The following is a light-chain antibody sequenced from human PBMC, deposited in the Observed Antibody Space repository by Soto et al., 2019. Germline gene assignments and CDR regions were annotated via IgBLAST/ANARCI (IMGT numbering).Light chain of an antibody. J-gene: IGKJ1*01. Sequence: EIVMTQSPATLSVSPGERATLSCRASQSVSSNFAWYQQKPGQAPRLLIYDASTRATGIPARFSGSGSGTDFTLTISSLHSEDFAVYYCQQYKKWPRTFGHGTKLEIK. CDR2: DAS. CDR3: QQYKKWPRT. V-gene: IGKV3-15*01. CDR1: QSVSSN.